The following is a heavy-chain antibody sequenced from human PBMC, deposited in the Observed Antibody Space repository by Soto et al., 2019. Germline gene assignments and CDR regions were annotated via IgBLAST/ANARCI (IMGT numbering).Heavy chain of an antibody. Sequence: EVQLLESGGGLVQPGGSLRLSCAASGFTCSSYAMSCVRQAPGKGLEWVSAISGSGGSTYYADSVKGRFTISRDNSKNTLYLQMNSLRAEATAIYYCAKVYRHYDFWSCYSDYWRQGTLVTVSS. CDR3: AKVYRHYDFWSCYSDY. V-gene: IGHV3-23*01. J-gene: IGHJ4*02. D-gene: IGHD3-3*01. CDR2: ISGSGGST. CDR1: GFTCSSYA.